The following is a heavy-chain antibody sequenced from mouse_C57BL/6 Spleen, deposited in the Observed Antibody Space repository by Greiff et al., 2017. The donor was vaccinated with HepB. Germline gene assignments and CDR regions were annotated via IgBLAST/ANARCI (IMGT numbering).Heavy chain of an antibody. J-gene: IGHJ2*01. V-gene: IGHV5-17*01. Sequence: DVKLVESGGGLVKPGGSLKLSCAASGFTFSDYGMHWVRQAPEKGLEWFAYISSGSSTIYYADTVKGRFTISRDNYKNNLFLQMNSLRSEYTAMYYCATAENYYFDYWGQGTTLTVSS. CDR2: ISSGSSTI. CDR1: GFTFSDYG. CDR3: ATAENYYFDY. D-gene: IGHD3-1*01.